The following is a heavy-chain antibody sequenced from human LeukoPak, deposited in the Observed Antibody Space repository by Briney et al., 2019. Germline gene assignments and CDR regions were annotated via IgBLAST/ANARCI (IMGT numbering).Heavy chain of an antibody. J-gene: IGHJ4*02. CDR2: TYTSGDT. V-gene: IGHV4-4*09. CDR3: ARTARVFDY. Sequence: PSETLSLTCTVSGYSITSVYWSWIRQPPGKGLEVIGYTYTSGDTNYNPSLRSRVTMSLDASKNEVSLKMSSVTAADTAVYYCARTARVFDYWGQGILVTVYS. CDR1: GYSITSVY.